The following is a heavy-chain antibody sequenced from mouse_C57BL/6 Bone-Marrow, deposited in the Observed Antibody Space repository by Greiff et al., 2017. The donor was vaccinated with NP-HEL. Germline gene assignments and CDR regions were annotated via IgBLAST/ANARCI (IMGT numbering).Heavy chain of an antibody. D-gene: IGHD2-4*01. CDR2: ISYDGSN. CDR1: GYSITSGYY. V-gene: IGHV3-6*01. J-gene: IGHJ4*01. Sequence: EVQLQESGPGLVKPSQSLSLTCSVTGYSITSGYYWNWIRQFPGNKLEWMGYISYDGSNNYNPSLKNRISITRDTSKNQFFLKLNSVTTEDTATYYCARDEDYGYAMDYWGQGTSVTVSS. CDR3: ARDEDYGYAMDY.